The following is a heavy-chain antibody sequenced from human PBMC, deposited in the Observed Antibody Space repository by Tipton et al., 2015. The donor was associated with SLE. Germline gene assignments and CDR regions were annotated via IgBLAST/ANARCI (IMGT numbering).Heavy chain of an antibody. Sequence: SLRLSCTASGFSFSWFAMQWVRQAPGKGLEYVSSISGDGGTTSYANSVKGRFTIYRDNSNNRLYLQMGSVRAEDMAVYYCARVTTGTLDYWGQRTLVTVSS. CDR3: ARVTTGTLDY. V-gene: IGHV3-64*01. CDR1: GFSFSWFA. J-gene: IGHJ4*02. D-gene: IGHD1-1*01. CDR2: ISGDGGTT.